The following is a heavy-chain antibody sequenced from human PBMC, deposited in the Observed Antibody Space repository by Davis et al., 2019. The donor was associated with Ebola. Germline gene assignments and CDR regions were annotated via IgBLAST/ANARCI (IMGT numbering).Heavy chain of an antibody. CDR3: AKDQSSWDYGDYVEDG. V-gene: IGHV3-11*05. CDR1: GFTSSDYY. D-gene: IGHD4-17*01. CDR2: ISSSSSYT. J-gene: IGHJ4*02. Sequence: PRGSLRLSCAASGFTSSDYYMSWIRHAPGKGLEWVSYISSSSSYTNYAGSVKGRFTISRDNSKNTLYLQMNSLRAEDTAVYYCAKDQSSWDYGDYVEDGWGQGTLVTVSS.